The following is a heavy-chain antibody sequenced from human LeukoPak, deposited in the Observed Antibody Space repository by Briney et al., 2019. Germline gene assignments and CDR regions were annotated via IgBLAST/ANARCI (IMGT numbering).Heavy chain of an antibody. CDR3: ARICFGELSWFDP. Sequence: SETLSLTCAVSGGSISSDHWWSWVRQPPGKSLEWIGEIFHIGVTNYKPSLKSRVTISVDTSKNQFSLKLSSVTAADTAVYYCARICFGELSWFDPWGQGTLVTVSS. J-gene: IGHJ5*02. V-gene: IGHV4-4*02. D-gene: IGHD3-10*01. CDR2: IFHIGVT. CDR1: GGSISSDHW.